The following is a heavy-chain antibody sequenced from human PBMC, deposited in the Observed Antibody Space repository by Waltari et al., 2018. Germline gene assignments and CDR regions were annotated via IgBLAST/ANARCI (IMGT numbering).Heavy chain of an antibody. D-gene: IGHD2-15*01. CDR1: GGSFSGYY. Sequence: QVQLQQWGAGLLQPSETLSLTCAVYGGSFSGYYWGWVRQPPGKGLEWIGEIHHAGNRNHHPSRMSRVTMLVGTSKRQFSLKLHSGTAADTAVYFCGGLEDCRGPGGNCYSRDPFATDVWGQGTTVTVSS. CDR2: IHHAGNR. CDR3: GGLEDCRGPGGNCYSRDPFATDV. V-gene: IGHV4-34*02. J-gene: IGHJ6*02.